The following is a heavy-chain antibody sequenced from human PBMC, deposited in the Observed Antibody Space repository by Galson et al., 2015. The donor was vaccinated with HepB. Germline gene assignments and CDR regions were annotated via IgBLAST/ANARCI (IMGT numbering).Heavy chain of an antibody. CDR2: ICYDGTT. Sequence: ETLSPTCTVSGASTIPYYWTWIRQPPGKGLQWIGHICYDGTTNYSPSLKSRVVLSVDTSENQFSLSLPSVTAADTAVYFCARRSNYGDYFDFWGPGTLVSVSS. J-gene: IGHJ4*02. CDR1: GASTIPYY. V-gene: IGHV4-59*01. CDR3: ARRSNYGDYFDF. D-gene: IGHD4-17*01.